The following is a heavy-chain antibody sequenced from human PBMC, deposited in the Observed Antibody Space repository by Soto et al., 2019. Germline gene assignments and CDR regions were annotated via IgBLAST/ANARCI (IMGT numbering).Heavy chain of an antibody. CDR3: ARGTAPRITVLRGPPPMRGFDI. Sequence: GASVKVSCKASGYTITSYYIYWVQQSTGQGLEWMGWMNPNSGNTGYAQKFQGRVTMTRNTSISTAYMGLSSLRAEDTAVYYCARGTAPRITVLRGPPPMRGFDIWGQGTMVTVSS. CDR2: MNPNSGNT. CDR1: GYTITSYY. D-gene: IGHD3-10*01. J-gene: IGHJ3*02. V-gene: IGHV1-8*01.